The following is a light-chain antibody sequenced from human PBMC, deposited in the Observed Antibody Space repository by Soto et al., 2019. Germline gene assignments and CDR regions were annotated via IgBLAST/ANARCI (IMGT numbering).Light chain of an antibody. J-gene: IGLJ2*01. CDR1: SSDVGGYNY. CDR3: SSCTSTREVV. V-gene: IGLV2-14*01. Sequence: QSALTQPASVSGSPGQSITISSTGTSSDVGGYNYVSWYQQHPGKAPKLMIYDVSNRPSGVSNRFSGSKSGNTASLTISGPQAEGEADYYCSSCTSTREVVFGGGTKLTVL. CDR2: DVS.